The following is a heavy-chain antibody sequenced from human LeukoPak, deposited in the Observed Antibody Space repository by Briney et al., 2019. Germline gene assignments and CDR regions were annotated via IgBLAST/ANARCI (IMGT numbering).Heavy chain of an antibody. CDR1: GFTFINYG. J-gene: IGHJ3*02. CDR2: IWYDGTDK. CDR3: ARDGRAVNPFNAFDI. V-gene: IGHV3-33*01. D-gene: IGHD4-17*01. Sequence: PGGSLRLSCAASGFTFINYGIHWVRQAPGKGLEWVAVIWYDGTDKYYADCVKGRFTISRDNSKNTLYLQMNSLRGEDTAVYYCARDGRAVNPFNAFDIWGQGTVVTVSS.